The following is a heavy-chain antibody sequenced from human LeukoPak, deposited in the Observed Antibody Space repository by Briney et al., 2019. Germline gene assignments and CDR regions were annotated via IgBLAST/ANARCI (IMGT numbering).Heavy chain of an antibody. D-gene: IGHD5-18*01. Sequence: GGSLRLSCAASGFTFSSYGMHWVRQAPGKGLEWVAVISYDGSNKYYADSVKGRFTISRDNSKNTLYLQMNSLRAEDTAVYYCARDYLGYSYDPEGAFDIWGQGTMVTVSS. V-gene: IGHV3-30*19. CDR1: GFTFSSYG. J-gene: IGHJ3*02. CDR2: ISYDGSNK. CDR3: ARDYLGYSYDPEGAFDI.